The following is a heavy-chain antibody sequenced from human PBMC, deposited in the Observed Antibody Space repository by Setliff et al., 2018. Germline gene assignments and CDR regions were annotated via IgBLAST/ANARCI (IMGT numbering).Heavy chain of an antibody. CDR1: GDSLSGYY. D-gene: IGHD1-1*01. CDR2: IYHDGND. Sequence: SETLSLTCAVYGDSLSGYYWSWVRQPPGKGLEWIGEIYHDGNDKYTPSVHYSPSLASRLTISVDTAKNQFSLKLTSVTAADTAVYYCARTGTYRYFDYWGQGTRVTVSS. J-gene: IGHJ4*02. CDR3: ARTGTYRYFDY. V-gene: IGHV4-34*01.